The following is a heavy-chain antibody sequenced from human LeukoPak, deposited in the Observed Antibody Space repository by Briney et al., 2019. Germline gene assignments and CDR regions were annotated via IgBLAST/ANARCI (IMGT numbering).Heavy chain of an antibody. D-gene: IGHD3-3*01. Sequence: ASVKVSCKASGYTFTIYYMHWVRQAPGQGLEWMGIINPSGGSTSYAQKFQGRVTMTRDMSTSTVYMELSSLRSEDTAVYYCARGAPYYDFWSGYYTSGSFVDYWGQGTLVTVSS. CDR1: GYTFTIYY. CDR3: ARGAPYYDFWSGYYTSGSFVDY. CDR2: INPSGGST. J-gene: IGHJ4*02. V-gene: IGHV1-46*01.